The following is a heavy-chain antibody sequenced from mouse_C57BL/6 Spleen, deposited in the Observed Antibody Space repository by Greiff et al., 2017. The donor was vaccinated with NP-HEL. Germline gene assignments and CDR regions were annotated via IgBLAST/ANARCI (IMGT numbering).Heavy chain of an antibody. V-gene: IGHV14-1*01. Sequence: EVQLQQSGAELVRPGASVKLSCTASGFNIKDYYMHWVKQRPEQGLEWIGRIDPEDGDTEYAPKFQGKATMSADTSSNTAYLQLSSLTSEDTAVYYCTTYYEPAWFAYWGQGTLVTVSA. J-gene: IGHJ3*01. D-gene: IGHD2-4*01. CDR2: IDPEDGDT. CDR1: GFNIKDYY. CDR3: TTYYEPAWFAY.